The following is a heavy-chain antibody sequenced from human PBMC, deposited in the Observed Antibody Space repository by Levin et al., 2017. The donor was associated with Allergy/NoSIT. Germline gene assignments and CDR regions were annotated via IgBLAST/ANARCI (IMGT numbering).Heavy chain of an antibody. CDR2: ISYDGSNK. Sequence: GESLKISCAASGFTFSSYAMHWVRQAPGKGLEWVAVISYDGSNKYYADSVKGRFTISRDNSKNTLYLQMNSLRAEDTAVYYCAREGTISYDVGDWFDPWGQGTLVTVSS. V-gene: IGHV3-30-3*01. CDR1: GFTFSSYA. CDR3: AREGTISYDVGDWFDP. D-gene: IGHD3-16*01. J-gene: IGHJ5*02.